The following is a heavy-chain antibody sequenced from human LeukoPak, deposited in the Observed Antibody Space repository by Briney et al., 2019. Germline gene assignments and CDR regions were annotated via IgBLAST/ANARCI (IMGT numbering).Heavy chain of an antibody. V-gene: IGHV3-21*01. D-gene: IGHD3/OR15-3a*01. Sequence: GGSLRLSCAASGFTFSTYSMTWVRQAPGEGLEWVSSINSRNTYIYYADSVQGRFTISRDNAKNSLYLQMDSLRAEDTAVYYCARDHGFWTGGIYSYYGLDVWGQWTTVTISS. CDR2: INSRNTYI. CDR1: GFTFSTYS. CDR3: ARDHGFWTGGIYSYYGLDV. J-gene: IGHJ6*02.